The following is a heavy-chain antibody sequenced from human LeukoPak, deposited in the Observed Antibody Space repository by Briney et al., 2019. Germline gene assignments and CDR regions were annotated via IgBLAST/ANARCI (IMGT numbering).Heavy chain of an antibody. J-gene: IGHJ4*02. V-gene: IGHV4-39*01. CDR2: IYYSGST. CDR1: GDSISSSSYY. Sequence: PSETLSLTCTVSGDSISSSSYYWAWIRQPPGKGLGWIGSIYYSGSTHYNPSLESRVTMSVDMSKNQLSLKLTSVTAADAAVYYCARQRAYYGSGSYYSGFDYWGQGAPITVSS. D-gene: IGHD3-10*01. CDR3: ARQRAYYGSGSYYSGFDY.